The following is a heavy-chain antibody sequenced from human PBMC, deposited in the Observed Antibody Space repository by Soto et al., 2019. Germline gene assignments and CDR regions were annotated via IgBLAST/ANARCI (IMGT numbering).Heavy chain of an antibody. D-gene: IGHD3-10*01. J-gene: IGHJ4*02. CDR2: ISYDGDKT. CDR3: ARGAGVTDYFDY. Sequence: QVELVESGGGVVQPGRSLRLSCAASGFSFGSYVMNWVRQAPGKGLECVAVISYDGDKTYYADSVKGRFTISRDNSNSTLYLQMNSPRAEDTAIYYCARGAGVTDYFDYWGQGALVTVSS. V-gene: IGHV3-33*05. CDR1: GFSFGSYV.